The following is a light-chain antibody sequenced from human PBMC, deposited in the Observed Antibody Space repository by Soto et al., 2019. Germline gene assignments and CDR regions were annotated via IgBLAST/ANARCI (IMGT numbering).Light chain of an antibody. CDR3: QQYNSYRWT. CDR2: KAS. Sequence: DIQMTQSPSTLSASVGDRVTITCRASQSISSWLARYQQKPGKAPKLLIYKASSLESGVPSRFSGSGSGTEFTLTISSLQPDDFATYYCQQYNSYRWTFGQGTKV. CDR1: QSISSW. V-gene: IGKV1-5*03. J-gene: IGKJ1*01.